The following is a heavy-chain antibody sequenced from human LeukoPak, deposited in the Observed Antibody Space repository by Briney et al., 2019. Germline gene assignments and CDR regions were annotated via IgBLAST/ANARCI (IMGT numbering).Heavy chain of an antibody. V-gene: IGHV4-39*01. J-gene: IGHJ6*03. CDR3: ARQFRDYIWGSYRSPGYYYMDV. D-gene: IGHD3-16*02. Sequence: PSETLSLTCTVSGVSISTSSYYWTWIRQPPGKGLEWIGNIYYSGNTYYNPSLKSRVTISVDTSANQFSLKLSSVTAADTAVYYCARQFRDYIWGSYRSPGYYYMDVWGRGTTVTVSS. CDR1: GVSISTSSYY. CDR2: IYYSGNT.